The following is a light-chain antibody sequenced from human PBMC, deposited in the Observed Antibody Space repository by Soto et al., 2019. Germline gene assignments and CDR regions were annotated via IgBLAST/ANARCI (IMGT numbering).Light chain of an antibody. Sequence: DIQMTKSPSTLSASVGDRVTITCRASQIISTWLAWYQQKPGKAPKLLIYKASSLESGVPSRFSGSGSGTEFTLTISSLQPDDFATYYCQHLWTFGQGTKVEIK. CDR3: QHLWT. CDR1: QIISTW. J-gene: IGKJ1*01. V-gene: IGKV1-5*03. CDR2: KAS.